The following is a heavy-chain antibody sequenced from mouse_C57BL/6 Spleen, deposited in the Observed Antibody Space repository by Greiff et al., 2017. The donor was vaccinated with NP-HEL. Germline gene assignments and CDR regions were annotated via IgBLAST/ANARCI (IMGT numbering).Heavy chain of an antibody. D-gene: IGHD2-13*01. CDR1: GFTFTDYY. J-gene: IGHJ1*03. V-gene: IGHV7-3*01. CDR2: IRNKANGYTT. CDR3: ARYIPLTTRYFDV. Sequence: EVKLMESGGGLVQPGGSLSLSCAASGFTFTDYYMSWVRQPPGKALEWLGFIRNKANGYTTEYSASVKGRFTISRDNSQSILYLQMNALRAEDSATYYGARYIPLTTRYFDVWGTGTTVTVSS.